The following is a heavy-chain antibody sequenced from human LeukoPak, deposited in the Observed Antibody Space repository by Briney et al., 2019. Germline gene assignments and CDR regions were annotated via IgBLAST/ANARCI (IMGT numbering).Heavy chain of an antibody. J-gene: IGHJ4*02. CDR3: ARELAY. CDR2: INHSGST. V-gene: IGHV4-34*01. Sequence: SETLSLTCAVYGGSFSGYYWSWIRQPPGKGLEWIGEINHSGSTNYNPSLKSRVTISVDTSKNQFSLKLSSVTAADTAVYYCARELAYWGQGTLVTVSS. CDR1: GGSFSGYY.